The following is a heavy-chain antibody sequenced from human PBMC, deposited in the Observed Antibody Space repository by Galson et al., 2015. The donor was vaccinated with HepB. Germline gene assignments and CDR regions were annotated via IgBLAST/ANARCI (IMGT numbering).Heavy chain of an antibody. CDR3: ARRFRGSSGDWYFDL. D-gene: IGHD3-22*01. V-gene: IGHV5-10-1*01. CDR2: IDPSDSYT. Sequence: QSGAEVKKPGESLKISCKGSGYSFTSYWISWVRQMPGKGLEWMGRIDPSDSYTNYSPSFQGHVTISADKSISTAYLQWSSLKASDTAMYYCARRFRGSSGDWYFDLWGRGTLVTVSS. CDR1: GYSFTSYW. J-gene: IGHJ2*01.